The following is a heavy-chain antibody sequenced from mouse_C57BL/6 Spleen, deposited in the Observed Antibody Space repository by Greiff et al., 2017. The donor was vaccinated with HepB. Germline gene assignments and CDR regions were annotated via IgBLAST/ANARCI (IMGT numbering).Heavy chain of an antibody. J-gene: IGHJ4*01. CDR3: ARDGYDVGYAMDY. D-gene: IGHD2-2*01. V-gene: IGHV5-12*01. CDR2: ISNGGGST. Sequence: EVQLVESGGGLVQPGGSLKLSCAASGFTFSDYYMYWVRQTPETRLEWVAYISNGGGSTYYPDTVKGRFTTSRDNAKNNLYLQMSRLKAEDTAMYYCARDGYDVGYAMDYWGQGTSVTVSS. CDR1: GFTFSDYY.